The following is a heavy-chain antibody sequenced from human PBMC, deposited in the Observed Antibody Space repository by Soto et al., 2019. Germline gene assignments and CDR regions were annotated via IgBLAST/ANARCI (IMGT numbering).Heavy chain of an antibody. V-gene: IGHV1-18*01. J-gene: IGHJ4*02. Sequence: QVQLVQSGAEVKKPGASVTVSCRTSGYTFTNYGISWVRQAPGQGLEWMGWINTYNGDTNYAQKLQGRVTMTTDTSTSTAYMELRSLRSDDTAVYYCATDRGGDYWGQGTLVTVSS. D-gene: IGHD3-10*01. CDR2: INTYNGDT. CDR1: GYTFTNYG. CDR3: ATDRGGDY.